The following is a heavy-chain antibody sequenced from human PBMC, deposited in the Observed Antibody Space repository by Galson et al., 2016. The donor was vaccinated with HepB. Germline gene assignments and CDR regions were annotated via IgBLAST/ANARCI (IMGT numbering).Heavy chain of an antibody. J-gene: IGHJ6*02. CDR1: GGSISSSSYY. D-gene: IGHD5-12*01. Sequence: ETLSLTCTVSGGSISSSSYYWGWIRQPPGKGLEWIGSIYYSGRTYYNPSLKSRVTISVDTSKNQFSLKLSSVTAADTAVYYCARQQTEYSGYDGGTYYHYGMDVWGPGTTVTVSS. CDR3: ARQQTEYSGYDGGTYYHYGMDV. CDR2: IYYSGRT. V-gene: IGHV4-39*01.